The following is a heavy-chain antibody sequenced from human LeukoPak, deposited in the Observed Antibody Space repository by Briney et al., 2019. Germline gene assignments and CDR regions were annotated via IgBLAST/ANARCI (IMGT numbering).Heavy chain of an antibody. CDR2: ISGSGGST. J-gene: IGHJ4*02. CDR3: AARYYDILTGYLDY. CDR1: GFTFSGYA. D-gene: IGHD3-9*01. V-gene: IGHV3-23*01. Sequence: GGSLRLSCAASGFTFSGYAMSWVRQAPGKGLEWVSAISGSGGSTYYADSVKGRFTISRDNSKNTLYLQMNSLRAEDTAVYYCAARYYDILTGYLDYWGQGTLVTVSS.